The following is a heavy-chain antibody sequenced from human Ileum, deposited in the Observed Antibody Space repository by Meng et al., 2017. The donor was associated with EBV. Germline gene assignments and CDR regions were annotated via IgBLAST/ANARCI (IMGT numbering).Heavy chain of an antibody. J-gene: IGHJ4*02. D-gene: IGHD6-19*01. Sequence: QVQLQESGPGLVKPSGTLSLPCAVSGGSIRSSNWWSWVGPPPGKGLEWIGEIYHSGSTNYNPSLKSRVTMSVDKSKNQFSLNLSSVTAADTAVYHCARVGQWLPIDYWGQGTLVTVSS. V-gene: IGHV4-4*02. CDR1: GGSIRSSNW. CDR3: ARVGQWLPIDY. CDR2: IYHSGST.